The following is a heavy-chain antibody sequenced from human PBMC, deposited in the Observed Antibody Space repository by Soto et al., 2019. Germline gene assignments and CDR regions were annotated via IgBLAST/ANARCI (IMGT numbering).Heavy chain of an antibody. CDR3: ARHQKPYDYVWGSYRSLDYYDGMDV. Sequence: PGGSLRLSCAASGFTFSSYSMNWVRQAPGKGLEWVSSISSSSSYIYYADSVKGRFTISRDNAKNSLYLQMNSLRAEDTAVYYCARHQKPYDYVWGSYRSLDYYDGMDVWGQGTTVTVSS. CDR1: GFTFSSYS. CDR2: ISSSSSYI. J-gene: IGHJ6*02. V-gene: IGHV3-21*01. D-gene: IGHD3-16*02.